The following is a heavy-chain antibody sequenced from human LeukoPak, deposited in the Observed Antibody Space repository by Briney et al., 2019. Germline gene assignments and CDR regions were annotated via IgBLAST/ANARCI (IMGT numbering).Heavy chain of an antibody. J-gene: IGHJ4*02. CDR2: IHYSGST. D-gene: IGHD1-26*01. CDR1: GGSISSSTYY. Sequence: SSETLSPTCTVSGGSISSSTYYWGWIRQPPGKGLEWIGTIHYSGSTYYNPSLKSRVTISVDTSKNQFSLKLSSVTAADTAVYYCARLGGYYDPPGYWGQGTLVIVSS. CDR3: ARLGGYYDPPGY. V-gene: IGHV4-39*01.